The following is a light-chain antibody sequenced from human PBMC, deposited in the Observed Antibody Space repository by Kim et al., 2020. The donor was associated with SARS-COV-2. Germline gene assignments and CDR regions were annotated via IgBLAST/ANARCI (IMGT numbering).Light chain of an antibody. CDR2: GAS. J-gene: IGKJ2*02. CDR3: QQYGTSPST. V-gene: IGKV3-20*01. Sequence: EIVLTQSPGTLSLSPGERATLSCRASQSVTSSNLAWYQQKPGQAPRLLIYGASSRATDIPDRFSGSGSGTDFTLTISRLDPEDFAVYYCQQYGTSPSTFGQGTKLEIK. CDR1: QSVTSSN.